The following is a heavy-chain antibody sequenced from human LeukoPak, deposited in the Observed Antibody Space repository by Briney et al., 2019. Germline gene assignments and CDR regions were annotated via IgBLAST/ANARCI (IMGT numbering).Heavy chain of an antibody. D-gene: IGHD3-10*01. CDR1: GFTFSNYG. Sequence: PGGSLRLSCAASGFTFSNYGMYWVRQAPGKGLEWVAFIRYDGNNKYYADSVKGRFTISRDNSKNTLYLQMNSLRAEDTAVYYCAKKSDRGVIRAFLDYWGQGTLVTVSS. J-gene: IGHJ4*02. V-gene: IGHV3-30*02. CDR2: IRYDGNNK. CDR3: AKKSDRGVIRAFLDY.